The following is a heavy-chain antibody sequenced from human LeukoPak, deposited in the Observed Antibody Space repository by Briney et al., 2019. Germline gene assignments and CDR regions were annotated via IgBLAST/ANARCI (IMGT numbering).Heavy chain of an antibody. J-gene: IGHJ4*02. V-gene: IGHV3-21*01. CDR3: ARDRDSSGYSQLFDY. CDR1: GSTFSSYS. D-gene: IGHD3-22*01. Sequence: PGGSLRLSCAASGSTFSSYSMNWVRQAPGKGLEWVSSISSSSSYIYYADSVKGRFTISRDNAKNSLYLQMNSLRAEDTAVYYCARDRDSSGYSQLFDYWGQGTLVTVSS. CDR2: ISSSSSYI.